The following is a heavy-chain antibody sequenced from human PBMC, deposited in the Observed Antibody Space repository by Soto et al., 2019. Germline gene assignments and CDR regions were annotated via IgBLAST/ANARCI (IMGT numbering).Heavy chain of an antibody. CDR3: ARSMVVVTALDY. V-gene: IGHV1-3*05. J-gene: IGHJ4*02. D-gene: IGHD2-21*02. CDR2: INAGNGNT. Sequence: QVQLVQSGAEEKKPGASVKVSCKASGYTFTSYAMHWVRQAPGQRLEWMGWINAGNGNTKYSQKFQGRVTITRDPYASTAYMELSSLRSEDTAVYYCARSMVVVTALDYWVQGTRVTFSS. CDR1: GYTFTSYA.